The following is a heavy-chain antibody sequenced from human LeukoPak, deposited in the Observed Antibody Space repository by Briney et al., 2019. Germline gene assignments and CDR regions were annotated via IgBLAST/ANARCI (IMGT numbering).Heavy chain of an antibody. V-gene: IGHV3-33*01. CDR1: GFTFSSYG. J-gene: IGHJ4*02. D-gene: IGHD6-19*01. Sequence: GGSLRLSCAASGFTFSSYGMHWVRQAPGKGLEWVAVIWYDGSNKYYADSVKGRFTISRDNSKNTLYLQMNSLRAEDTAVYYCARDSATYSSGPLLDYWGQGTLVTVSS. CDR2: IWYDGSNK. CDR3: ARDSATYSSGPLLDY.